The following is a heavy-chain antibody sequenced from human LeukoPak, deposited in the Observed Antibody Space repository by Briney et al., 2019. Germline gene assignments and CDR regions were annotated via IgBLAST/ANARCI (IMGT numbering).Heavy chain of an antibody. D-gene: IGHD3-22*01. V-gene: IGHV4-34*01. CDR1: GGSFSGYY. CDR3: ARGVTYFYDSSGMGYFHY. J-gene: IGHJ4*02. CDR2: IYYSGST. Sequence: PSETLSLTCAVYGGSFSGYYWSWIRQPPGKGLEWIGSIYYSGSTYYNPSLKSRVTISVDTSKNQFSLKLSSVTAADTAVYYCARGVTYFYDSSGMGYFHYWGQGTLVTVSS.